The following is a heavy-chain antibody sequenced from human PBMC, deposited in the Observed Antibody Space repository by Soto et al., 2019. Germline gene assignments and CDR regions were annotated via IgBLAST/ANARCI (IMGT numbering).Heavy chain of an antibody. V-gene: IGHV1-18*01. CDR1: GYTFTSYG. D-gene: IGHD6-19*01. CDR2: ISAYDGNT. J-gene: IGHJ4*02. CDR3: AIASQGGAVDASVY. Sequence: ASVKVSCKASGYTFTSYGFNWVRQAPGQGLEWMGWISAYDGNTNYAQNLQGRVTMTTDTSTSTAYMELRNLRSDDAAVYFCAIASQGGAVDASVYWARGSLVPVS.